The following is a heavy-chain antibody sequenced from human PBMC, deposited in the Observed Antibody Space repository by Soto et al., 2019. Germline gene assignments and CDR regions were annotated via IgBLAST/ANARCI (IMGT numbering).Heavy chain of an antibody. CDR1: GYTFTSYG. Sequence: ASVKVSCKASGYTFTSYGISWVRQAPGQGLEWMGWISAYNGNTNYAQKLRGRVTMTTDTSTSTAYMELRSLRSDDTAVYYCARDPRSIAARPSNWFDPWGQGTLVTVSS. D-gene: IGHD6-6*01. V-gene: IGHV1-18*01. CDR2: ISAYNGNT. J-gene: IGHJ5*02. CDR3: ARDPRSIAARPSNWFDP.